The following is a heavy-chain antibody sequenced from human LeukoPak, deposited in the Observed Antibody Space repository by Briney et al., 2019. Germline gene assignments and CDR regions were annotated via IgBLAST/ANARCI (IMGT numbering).Heavy chain of an antibody. CDR3: ARDRAAATQLDYYYMDV. Sequence: SVTVSYMASGGTFSSYAISWVRQAPGQGLEGMGGIIPIFGTANYAQKFQGRVTITTDESTSTAYMELSSLRSEDTAVYYGARDRAAATQLDYYYMDVWSKGTTVTVSS. CDR1: GGTFSSYA. CDR2: IIPIFGTA. D-gene: IGHD2-15*01. J-gene: IGHJ6*03. V-gene: IGHV1-69*05.